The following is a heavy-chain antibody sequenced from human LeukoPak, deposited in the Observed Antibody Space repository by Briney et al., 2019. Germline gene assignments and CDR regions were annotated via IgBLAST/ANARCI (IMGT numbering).Heavy chain of an antibody. V-gene: IGHV4-4*07. J-gene: IGHJ5*02. CDR2: IYTSGCT. CDR1: GGSISSYY. Sequence: SETLSLTCTVSGGSISSYYWSWIRQPAGKGLEWIGRIYTSGCTNYNPSLKSRVTMSVDTSKNQFSLKLSSVTAADTAVYYCARVVGYCSSTSCYTNWFDPWGQGTLVTVSS. CDR3: ARVVGYCSSTSCYTNWFDP. D-gene: IGHD2-2*02.